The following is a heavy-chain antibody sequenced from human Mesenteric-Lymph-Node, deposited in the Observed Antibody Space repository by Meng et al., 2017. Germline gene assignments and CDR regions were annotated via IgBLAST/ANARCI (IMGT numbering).Heavy chain of an antibody. CDR3: ASFIMMVVTDNPQDAFDI. D-gene: IGHD2-21*02. V-gene: IGHV4-59*12. J-gene: IGHJ3*02. Sequence: GSLRLSCTVSGGSISSYYWSWIRQPPGKGLEWIGYIYHSGSTYYNPSLKSRVTTSLDTAKNQFSLKLSSVTAADTAVYYCASFIMMVVTDNPQDAFDIWGQGTVVTVSS. CDR1: GGSISSYY. CDR2: IYHSGST.